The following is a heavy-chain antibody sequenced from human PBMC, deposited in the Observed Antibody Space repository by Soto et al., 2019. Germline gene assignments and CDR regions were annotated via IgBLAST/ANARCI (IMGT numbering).Heavy chain of an antibody. CDR1: GGTFSNYA. J-gene: IGHJ6*02. CDR3: ARGLVAVAGVDYYYYPMDV. CDR2: IIPLFDTA. D-gene: IGHD6-19*01. Sequence: QVQLVQSGAEVKKPGSSVKVSCKASGGTFSNYAVIWVRQAPGQGLQWLGGIIPLFDTANYAQKFQGRVTITADESTSTAYMELSSLRSEDTAMYYCARGLVAVAGVDYYYYPMDVWGQGTTVTVSS. V-gene: IGHV1-69*01.